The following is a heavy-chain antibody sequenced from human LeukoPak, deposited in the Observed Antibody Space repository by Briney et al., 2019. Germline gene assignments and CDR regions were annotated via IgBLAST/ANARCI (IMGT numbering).Heavy chain of an antibody. CDR3: ARRDYSRTAFDP. Sequence: SETLSLPCTVSGGSISSSSYYWGWIRQPPGRGLEWIGSIYYTGSTYYNPSLKSRVTISVDTSKNQFSLKLSSVTAADTAVYYCARRDYSRTAFDPWGQGTLVTVSS. D-gene: IGHD2-21*01. CDR2: IYYTGST. J-gene: IGHJ5*02. CDR1: GGSISSSSYY. V-gene: IGHV4-39*01.